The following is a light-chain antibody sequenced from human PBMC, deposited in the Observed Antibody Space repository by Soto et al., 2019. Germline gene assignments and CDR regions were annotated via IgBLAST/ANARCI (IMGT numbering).Light chain of an antibody. Sequence: QLVLTQPSSVSEAPRQRVTISCSGSSSNIGKNAVTWYQQVPGKAPKLLIYYDDLLPSGVSDRFSGSKSGSSASLAISGLQSEDEAHYYCAAWDDSLNGPVFGGGTKLTVL. V-gene: IGLV1-36*01. J-gene: IGLJ2*01. CDR2: YDD. CDR1: SSNIGKNA. CDR3: AAWDDSLNGPV.